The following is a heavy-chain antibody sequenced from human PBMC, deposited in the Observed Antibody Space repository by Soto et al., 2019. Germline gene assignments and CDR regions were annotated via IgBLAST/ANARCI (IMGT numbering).Heavy chain of an antibody. V-gene: IGHV3-15*07. CDR2: IKSKTDGGTT. CDR1: GFTFSNAW. D-gene: IGHD3-10*01. J-gene: IGHJ5*02. CDR3: TTRYYYAWRWFDP. Sequence: GGSLRLSCAASGFTFSNAWMNWVRQAPGKGLEWVGRIKSKTDGGTTDYAAPVKGRFAISRDDSKNTLYLQMNSLKTEDTAVYYCTTRYYYAWRWFDPWGQGTLVTVSS.